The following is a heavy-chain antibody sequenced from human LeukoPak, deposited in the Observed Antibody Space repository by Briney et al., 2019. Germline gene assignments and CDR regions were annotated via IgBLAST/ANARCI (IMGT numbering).Heavy chain of an antibody. CDR2: YSGNT. D-gene: IGHD2-15*01. Sequence: SETLSLTCTVSGGSMSDYYWSWIRQPPGRGLEWIGYSGNTNYNPSLRSRVIISVDTSKNQFSLKLSPVTTADTAVYYCARLAVVGGKYYYYYMDVWGKGTTVTVSS. CDR3: ARLAVVGGKYYYYYMDV. CDR1: GGSMSDYY. J-gene: IGHJ6*03. V-gene: IGHV4-59*01.